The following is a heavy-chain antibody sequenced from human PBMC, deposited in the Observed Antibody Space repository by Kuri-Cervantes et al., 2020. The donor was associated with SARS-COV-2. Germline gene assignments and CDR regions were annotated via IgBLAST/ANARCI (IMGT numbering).Heavy chain of an antibody. Sequence: SVKVSCKASGCTFISYAISWVRQAPGQGLEWMGGIIPIFGTANYAQKFQGRVTITTDESTSTAYMELSSLRSEDTAVYYCARVSSEDYYYYMDVWGKGTTVTVSS. V-gene: IGHV1-69*05. J-gene: IGHJ6*03. CDR3: ARVSSEDYYYYMDV. CDR1: GCTFISYA. CDR2: IIPIFGTA. D-gene: IGHD3-16*02.